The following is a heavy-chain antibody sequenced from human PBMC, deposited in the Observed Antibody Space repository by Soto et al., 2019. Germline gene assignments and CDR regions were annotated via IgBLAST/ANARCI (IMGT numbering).Heavy chain of an antibody. CDR1: GFTFSSYA. D-gene: IGHD2-15*01. Sequence: GGSLRLSCAASGFTFSSYAMSWVRQAPGKGLEWVSAISGSGGSTYYADSVKGRFTISRDNSKNTLYLQMNTLKTEATAVLYFGKVDPGKGGYFDYWAQGPLFTVSS. CDR2: ISGSGGST. CDR3: GKVDPGKGGYFDY. V-gene: IGHV3-23*01. J-gene: IGHJ4*02.